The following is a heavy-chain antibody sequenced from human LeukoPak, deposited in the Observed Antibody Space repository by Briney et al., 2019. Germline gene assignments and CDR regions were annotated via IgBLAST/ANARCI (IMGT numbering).Heavy chain of an antibody. CDR1: GGSFSGYY. D-gene: IGHD2-2*01. CDR3: ARGRTYVVVVPAAIRRHYYYMDV. V-gene: IGHV4-34*01. J-gene: IGHJ6*03. CDR2: INHSGST. Sequence: SETLSLTCAVYGGSFSGYYWSWIRQPPGKGLEWIGEINHSGSTNYNPSLKSRVTISVDTSKNQFSLKLSSVTAADTAVYYCARGRTYVVVVPAAIRRHYYYMDVWGKGTTVTVSS.